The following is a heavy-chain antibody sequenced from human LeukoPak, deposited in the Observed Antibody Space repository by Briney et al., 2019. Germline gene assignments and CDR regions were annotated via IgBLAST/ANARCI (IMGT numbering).Heavy chain of an antibody. CDR3: SGGGFYCGGDCYVDY. CDR2: INHSGST. J-gene: IGHJ4*02. Sequence: SETLSLTCAVYGGSFSPYYWSWIRQPPGKGLEWMGEINHSGSTNYNPSLKSRVTLSVEKSKNEFSFRLGSVRAARTPVCYSSGGGFYCGGDCYVDYWGQGTLVTVSS. V-gene: IGHV4-34*01. CDR1: GGSFSPYY. D-gene: IGHD2-21*02.